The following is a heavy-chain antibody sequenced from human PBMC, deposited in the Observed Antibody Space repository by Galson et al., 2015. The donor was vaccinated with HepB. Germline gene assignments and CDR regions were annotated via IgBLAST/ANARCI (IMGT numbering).Heavy chain of an antibody. V-gene: IGHV3-23*01. CDR2: ISGSGGST. D-gene: IGHD6-19*01. CDR3: ARHQWLASQGAFDI. J-gene: IGHJ3*02. CDR1: GFTFSSYA. Sequence: SLRLSCAASGFTFSSYAMSWVRQAPGKGLEWVSAISGSGGSTYYADSVKGRFTISRDNSKNTPYLQMNSLRAEDTAVYYCARHQWLASQGAFDIWGQGTMLIVSS.